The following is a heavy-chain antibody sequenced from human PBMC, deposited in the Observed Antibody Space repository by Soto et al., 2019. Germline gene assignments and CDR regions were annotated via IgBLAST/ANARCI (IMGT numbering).Heavy chain of an antibody. CDR1: GFTFSSYA. Sequence: PGGSLRLSGAASGFTFSSYAMHWVRQAPGKGLEWVAVISYDGSNKYYADSVKGRFTISRDKAKNTLYLQMNSLRAEETAVYYCARDNYYDSSGYLNWFDPWGQGTLVTVSS. CDR2: ISYDGSNK. CDR3: ARDNYYDSSGYLNWFDP. V-gene: IGHV3-30-3*01. J-gene: IGHJ5*02. D-gene: IGHD3-22*01.